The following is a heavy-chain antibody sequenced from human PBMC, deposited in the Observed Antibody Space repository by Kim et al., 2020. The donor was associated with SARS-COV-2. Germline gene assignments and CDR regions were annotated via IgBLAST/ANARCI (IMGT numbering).Heavy chain of an antibody. V-gene: IGHV3-23*01. CDR3: ESRWLNGY. J-gene: IGHJ4*02. CDR2: GGRP. D-gene: IGHD5-12*01. Sequence: GGRPDSANSVKSRFTLSRDNSKNTLYMQRNGLRAEDTAVYYCESRWLNGYWGQGTLVTVSS.